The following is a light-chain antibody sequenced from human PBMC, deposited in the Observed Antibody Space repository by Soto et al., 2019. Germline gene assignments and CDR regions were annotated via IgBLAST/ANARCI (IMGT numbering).Light chain of an antibody. V-gene: IGKV3-20*01. J-gene: IGKJ1*01. CDR1: QSIRSNY. CDR3: QKYGSSPRK. Sequence: PGERSTLSCRASQSIRSNYVAWYQQKPGQGPRLLIYGASSRATGIPDRFSGSGSGTDFTLIISRLEPEDFAMYYCQKYGSSPRKFGQGTKVDIK. CDR2: GAS.